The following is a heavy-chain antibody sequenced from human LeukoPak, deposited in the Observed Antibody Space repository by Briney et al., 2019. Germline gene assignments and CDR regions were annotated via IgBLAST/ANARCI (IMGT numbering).Heavy chain of an antibody. D-gene: IGHD6-19*01. CDR2: INPKSGGT. Sequence: ASVKVSCKASGYSFTGYYLDWVRQAPGQGLEGMGWINPKSGGTNYAQKFPGRVTMTRDTSISTAYMELSSLRSDDTAIYYCARRVFSGWGYYFDYWGQGTLVTVSS. CDR1: GYSFTGYY. V-gene: IGHV1-2*02. J-gene: IGHJ4*02. CDR3: ARRVFSGWGYYFDY.